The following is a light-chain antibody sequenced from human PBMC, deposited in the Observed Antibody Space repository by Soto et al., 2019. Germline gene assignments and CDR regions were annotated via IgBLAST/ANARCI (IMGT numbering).Light chain of an antibody. V-gene: IGKV3-15*01. CDR3: HQYNNWRT. CDR1: QSVNRN. Sequence: EIVMTQSPATLSVSPGERATLSCRASQSVNRNLAWYQQKPGQAPRLLIYGASTRAPGIPARFSGSGSGTEFTLTISSLQSEDFAVYYCHQYNNWRTFGQGTKVDIK. CDR2: GAS. J-gene: IGKJ1*01.